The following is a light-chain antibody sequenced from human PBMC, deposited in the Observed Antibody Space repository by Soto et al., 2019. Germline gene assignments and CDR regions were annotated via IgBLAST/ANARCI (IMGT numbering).Light chain of an antibody. CDR2: GAF. CDR1: QIVGSN. Sequence: EIVLTQSPATLSVSPGERATLSCRTSQIVGSNLAWYQQKPGQAPRLLIYGAFLRAPGFPVTFRGTGSGSEFTLTISSLQSEDGALYYCQQYDKGAYTFGQGTNLEIK. CDR3: QQYDKGAYT. V-gene: IGKV3-15*01. J-gene: IGKJ2*01.